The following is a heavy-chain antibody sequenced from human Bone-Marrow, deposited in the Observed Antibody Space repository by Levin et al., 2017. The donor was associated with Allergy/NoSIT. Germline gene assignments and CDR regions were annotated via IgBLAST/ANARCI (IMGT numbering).Heavy chain of an antibody. D-gene: IGHD2-2*01. CDR3: ASLDVVPAAGYYYYGMDV. V-gene: IGHV1-8*01. CDR1: GYTFTSYD. Sequence: GESLKISCKASGYTFTSYDINWVRQATGQGLEWMGWMNPNSGNTGYAQKFQGRVTMTRNTSISTAYMELSSLRSEDTAVYYCASLDVVPAAGYYYYGMDVWGQGTTVTVSS. J-gene: IGHJ6*02. CDR2: MNPNSGNT.